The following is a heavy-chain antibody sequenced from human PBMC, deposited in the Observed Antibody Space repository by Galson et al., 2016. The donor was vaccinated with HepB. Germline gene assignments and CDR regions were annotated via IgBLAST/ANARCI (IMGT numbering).Heavy chain of an antibody. V-gene: IGHV2-70*04. J-gene: IGHJ4*02. CDR1: GFSLSTNGVR. Sequence: PALVKPTQTLTLTRSISGFSLSTNGVRVSWIRQPPGKALEWLARIDWDDDKYYRTSLKTRLTISKDTSKKTVVLTMTNMDPSDTGTYYCARMREGNWGLGTLITVSS. CDR3: ARMREGN. CDR2: IDWDDDK.